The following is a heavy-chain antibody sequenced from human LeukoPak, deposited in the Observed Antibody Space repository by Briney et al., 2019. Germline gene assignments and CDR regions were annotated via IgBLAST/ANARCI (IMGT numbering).Heavy chain of an antibody. CDR1: GFTVSSSY. J-gene: IGHJ3*02. D-gene: IGHD3-22*01. V-gene: IGHV3-11*01. CDR2: ISRSGSTR. CDR3: ARTAYYYDSSGYDDAFDI. Sequence: GGSLRLSCAASGFTVSSSYMYWVRQAPGKGLKWVSHISRSGSTRYYADSLKGRFTISRDNAKNSLYLQMNSLRAEDTAVYYCARTAYYYDSSGYDDAFDIWGQGTMVTVSS.